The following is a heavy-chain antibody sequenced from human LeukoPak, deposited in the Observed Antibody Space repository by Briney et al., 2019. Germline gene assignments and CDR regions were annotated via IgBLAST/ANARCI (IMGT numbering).Heavy chain of an antibody. V-gene: IGHV4-34*01. CDR1: GGSFSGYY. Sequence: SETLSLTCAVYGGSFSGYYWSWIRQPPGKGLEWIGEINHSGSTNYNPSLKSRVTISVDTSMNQFSLKLSSVTAADTAVYYCARETPGGSAFDIWGQGTMVTVSS. CDR3: ARETPGGSAFDI. CDR2: INHSGST. D-gene: IGHD3-16*01. J-gene: IGHJ3*02.